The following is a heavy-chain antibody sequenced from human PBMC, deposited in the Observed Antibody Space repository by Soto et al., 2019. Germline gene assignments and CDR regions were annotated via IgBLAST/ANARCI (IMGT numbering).Heavy chain of an antibody. Sequence: QVQLVESGGGVVQPGRSLRLSCAASGFTFSSYGMHWVRQAPGKGLEWVAVIWYDGGNKYYADSVKGRFTISRDNSKNTLYLQMNSLRAEDTAVYYCARDSDGYNPLFDYWGQGTLVTVSS. D-gene: IGHD5-12*01. V-gene: IGHV3-33*01. CDR3: ARDSDGYNPLFDY. CDR1: GFTFSSYG. CDR2: IWYDGGNK. J-gene: IGHJ4*02.